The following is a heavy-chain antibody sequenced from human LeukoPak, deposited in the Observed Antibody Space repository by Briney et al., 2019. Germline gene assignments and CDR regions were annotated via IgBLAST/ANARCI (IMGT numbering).Heavy chain of an antibody. CDR1: GFTFSSYA. V-gene: IGHV3-30*04. D-gene: IGHD3-22*01. J-gene: IGHJ4*02. Sequence: GGSLRLSCAASGFTFSSYAMHWVRQAPGKGLEWVAVISYDGSNKYYADSVKGRFTISRDNSKNTLYLQMNSLRAEDTAVYYCANGHYYDSSGYYLTAKPIDYWGQGTLVTVSS. CDR3: ANGHYYDSSGYYLTAKPIDY. CDR2: ISYDGSNK.